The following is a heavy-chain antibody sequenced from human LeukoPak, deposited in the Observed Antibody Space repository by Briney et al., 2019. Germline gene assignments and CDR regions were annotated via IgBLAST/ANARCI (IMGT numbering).Heavy chain of an antibody. CDR1: GDSISTSNSY. V-gene: IGHV4-39*07. D-gene: IGHD6-13*01. Sequence: SETLSLTCTVSGDSISTSNSYWGWIRQPPGKGLEWIGSIYYSGNTYYNASLKSRVTISVDTSKNQFSLNLNSVTAADTAVYYCARSHWGPYGSRIANWFDPWGQGTLVTVSS. CDR3: ARSHWGPYGSRIANWFDP. CDR2: IYYSGNT. J-gene: IGHJ5*02.